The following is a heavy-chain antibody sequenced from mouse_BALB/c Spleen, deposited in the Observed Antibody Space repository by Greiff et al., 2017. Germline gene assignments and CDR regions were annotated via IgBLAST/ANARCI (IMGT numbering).Heavy chain of an antibody. CDR3: ARGRYGNHYAMDY. CDR1: GFNINDYY. CDR2: IDPENGNT. V-gene: IGHV14-1*02. J-gene: IGHJ4*01. D-gene: IGHD2-1*01. Sequence: VQLQQSGAELVRPGALVKLSCKASGFNINDYYMHWVKQRPEQGLEWIGWIDPENGNTIYDPKFQGKASITADTSSNTAYLQLSSLTSEDTAVYYCARGRYGNHYAMDYWGQGTSVTVSS.